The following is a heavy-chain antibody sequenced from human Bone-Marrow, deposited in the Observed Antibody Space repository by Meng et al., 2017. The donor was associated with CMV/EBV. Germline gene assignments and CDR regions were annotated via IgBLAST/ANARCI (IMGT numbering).Heavy chain of an antibody. J-gene: IGHJ6*02. Sequence: ASVKVSCKASGYTFTSYDINWVRQATGQGLEWMGWMNPNSGNTGYAQKFQGRVTMTTDTSTSTAYMELRSLRSDDTAVYYCARDPPYYDFWSGPILPGYGMDVWGQGTTVTVSS. CDR3: ARDPPYYDFWSGPILPGYGMDV. CDR2: MNPNSGNT. V-gene: IGHV1-8*01. CDR1: GYTFTSYD. D-gene: IGHD3-3*01.